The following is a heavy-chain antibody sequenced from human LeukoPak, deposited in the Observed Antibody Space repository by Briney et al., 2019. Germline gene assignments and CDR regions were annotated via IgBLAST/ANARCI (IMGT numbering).Heavy chain of an antibody. CDR1: GFTFSSYA. CDR2: ISYDGSNK. J-gene: IGHJ6*02. Sequence: GGSLRLSCAASGFTFSSYAMHWVRQAPGKGLEWVAVISYDGSNKYYADSVKGRFTISRDNSKNTLYLQMNSLRAEDTAVYYCARDQGPGSGSYGMDVWGQGTTVTVSS. CDR3: ARDQGPGSGSYGMDV. V-gene: IGHV3-30-3*01. D-gene: IGHD3-10*01.